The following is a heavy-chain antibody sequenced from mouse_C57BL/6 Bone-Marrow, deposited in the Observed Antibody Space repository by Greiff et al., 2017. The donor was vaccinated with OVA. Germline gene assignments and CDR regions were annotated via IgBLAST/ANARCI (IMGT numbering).Heavy chain of an antibody. CDR2: ISSGGSYT. Sequence: EVQLVESGGDLVKPGGSLKLSCAASGFTFSSYGMSWVRQTPDKRLEWVATISSGGSYTYYPDSVKGRFTISRDNAKNTLYLQMSSLKSEDTAMYYCARHSGTGYYFDYWGQGTTLTVSS. CDR3: ARHSGTGYYFDY. V-gene: IGHV5-6*01. J-gene: IGHJ2*01. CDR1: GFTFSSYG. D-gene: IGHD4-1*01.